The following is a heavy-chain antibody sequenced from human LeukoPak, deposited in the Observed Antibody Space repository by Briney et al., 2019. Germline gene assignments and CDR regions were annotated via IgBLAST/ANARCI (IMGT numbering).Heavy chain of an antibody. CDR2: IYYSGST. J-gene: IGHJ4*02. CDR1: GHSISSYY. Sequence: KPAETLSLTCTVSGHSISSYYWSWIRQPPGKGLEWMGYIYYSGSTNYNPSLKSRVTISVDTFKNQFSLKLSSVTAADPGVYYCARDNGFWSGPNDYRGQGTLVTVSS. CDR3: ARDNGFWSGPNDY. D-gene: IGHD3-3*01. V-gene: IGHV4-59*01.